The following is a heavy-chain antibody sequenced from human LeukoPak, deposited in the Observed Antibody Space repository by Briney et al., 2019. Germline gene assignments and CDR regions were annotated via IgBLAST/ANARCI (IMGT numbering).Heavy chain of an antibody. CDR2: INHSGST. CDR3: ARGYGFGYTVTTYYYYGMDV. CDR1: GGPFSGYY. V-gene: IGHV4-34*01. D-gene: IGHD4-17*01. J-gene: IGHJ6*02. Sequence: PSETLSLTCAVYGGPFSGYYWSWIRQPPGKGLEWIGEINHSGSTNYNPSLKSRVTISVDTSKNQFSLKLSSVTAADTAVYYCARGYGFGYTVTTYYYYGMDVWGQGTTVTVSS.